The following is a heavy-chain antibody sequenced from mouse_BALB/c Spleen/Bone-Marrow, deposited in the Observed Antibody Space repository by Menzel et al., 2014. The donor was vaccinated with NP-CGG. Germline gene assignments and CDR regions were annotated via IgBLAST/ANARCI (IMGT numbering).Heavy chain of an antibody. CDR2: IHYSAGT. J-gene: IGHJ4*01. CDR3: ARSNGYYAMDY. V-gene: IGHV3-1*02. Sequence: EVQGVESGPDLVKPSQSLSLTCTVTGYSITSGYSWHWIRQFPGNKLEWMGYIHYSAGTNYNPSLKSRISITRDTSKNQFFRQWNSVTNEDTAKYYCARSNGYYAMDYWGQGTSVTVSS. CDR1: GYSITSGYS.